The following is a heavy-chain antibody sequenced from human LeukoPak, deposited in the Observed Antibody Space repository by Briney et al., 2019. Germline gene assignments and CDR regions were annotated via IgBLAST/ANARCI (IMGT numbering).Heavy chain of an antibody. Sequence: GASVKVSCKASGYTFSAYYMHWLRQAPGHGPEWMGIINPHGGSTDYAQKFQGRVTMTRDMSTSTVYMELNSLTSDDTAVYFCARVATFGAVADYWGQGTLVTVSS. D-gene: IGHD2/OR15-2a*01. V-gene: IGHV1-46*01. J-gene: IGHJ4*02. CDR3: ARVATFGAVADY. CDR2: INPHGGST. CDR1: GYTFSAYY.